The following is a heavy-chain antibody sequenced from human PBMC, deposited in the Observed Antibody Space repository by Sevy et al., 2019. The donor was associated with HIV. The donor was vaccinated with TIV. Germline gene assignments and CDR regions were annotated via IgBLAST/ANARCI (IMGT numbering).Heavy chain of an antibody. D-gene: IGHD3-22*01. CDR3: AKRADATYYYDSSGYFGY. Sequence: GGSLRLSCAASGFTFSSYAMSWVRQAPGKGLEWVSAISGSGGSTYYADSVKGRFTISRDNSKNTLYLQMNSLRAEDTAVYYCAKRADATYYYDSSGYFGYWGQEPWSPSPQ. J-gene: IGHJ4*01. CDR2: ISGSGGST. CDR1: GFTFSSYA. V-gene: IGHV3-23*01.